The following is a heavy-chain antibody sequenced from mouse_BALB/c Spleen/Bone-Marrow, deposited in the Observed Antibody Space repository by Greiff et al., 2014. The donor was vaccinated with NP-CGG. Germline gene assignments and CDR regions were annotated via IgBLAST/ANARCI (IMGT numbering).Heavy chain of an antibody. CDR1: GYTFTSYW. J-gene: IGHJ4*01. D-gene: IGHD2-14*01. CDR3: ARAKRYGEMDY. Sequence: QVQLKESGAELARPGASVKLSCKASGYTFTSYWMQWVKQRPGQGLEWIGAIYPGDGDTRFTQKFKGKATLTADKSSSTAYMQLSSLASEDSAVYYCARAKRYGEMDYWGQETSVTVSS. CDR2: IYPGDGDT. V-gene: IGHV1-87*01.